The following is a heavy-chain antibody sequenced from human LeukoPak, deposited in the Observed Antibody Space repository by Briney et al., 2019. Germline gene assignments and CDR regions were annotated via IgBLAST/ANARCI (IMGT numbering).Heavy chain of an antibody. CDR1: GVSISGYY. CDR3: ARRLKTGNPWAFLDS. CDR2: ILYTGSI. Sequence: PSETLSLTCTVSGVSISGYYWGWIRQPPGKGLEWIGYILYTGSINYNPSLRSRLTISVDLSRNQFSLKLSSVTAADTAVYYCARRLKTGNPWAFLDSWGQGTPVTVSS. D-gene: IGHD1-1*01. J-gene: IGHJ4*02. V-gene: IGHV4-59*08.